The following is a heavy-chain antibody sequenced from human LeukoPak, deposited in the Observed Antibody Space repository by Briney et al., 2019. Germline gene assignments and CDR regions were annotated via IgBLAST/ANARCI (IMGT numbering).Heavy chain of an antibody. V-gene: IGHV3-21*01. J-gene: IGHJ4*02. CDR2: ISSSSSCI. Sequence: GGSLRLSCAASGSTFSSYSMNWVRQAPGKGLEWVSSISSSSSCIYYADSVKGRFTISRDNAKNSLYLQMNSLRAEDTAVYYCARDQYYFDYWGQGTLVTVSS. CDR1: GSTFSSYS. CDR3: ARDQYYFDY.